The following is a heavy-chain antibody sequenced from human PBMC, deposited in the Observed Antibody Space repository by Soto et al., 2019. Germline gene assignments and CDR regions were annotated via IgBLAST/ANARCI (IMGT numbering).Heavy chain of an antibody. CDR1: GGAFYSYT. V-gene: IGHV1-69*02. J-gene: IGHJ4*02. CDR3: VCHGKIAPRPMFEY. CDR2: IIPVFGKS. Sequence: QVLLVQSGAEVRKPGSSVKVSCKPSGGAFYSYTFTWVRQAPGQGLEWMGRIIPVFGKSKSAPAFQDRVTLTADKSTGTAFMELSSLRSDDTALYYCVCHGKIAPRPMFEYWGQGSLVTVSS. D-gene: IGHD6-6*01.